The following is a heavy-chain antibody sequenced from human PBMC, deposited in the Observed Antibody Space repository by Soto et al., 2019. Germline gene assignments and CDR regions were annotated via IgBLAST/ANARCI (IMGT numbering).Heavy chain of an antibody. CDR1: GFTFSSYD. V-gene: IGHV3-13*01. J-gene: IGHJ3*02. CDR2: IGTAGDT. Sequence: GGSLRLSCAASGFTFSSYDMHWVRQATGKGLEWVSAIGTAGDTYYPGSVKGRFTISRENAKNSLYLQMNSLRAGDTAVYYCARGYCSSTSCYTNDAFDIWGQGTMVTVSS. CDR3: ARGYCSSTSCYTNDAFDI. D-gene: IGHD2-2*02.